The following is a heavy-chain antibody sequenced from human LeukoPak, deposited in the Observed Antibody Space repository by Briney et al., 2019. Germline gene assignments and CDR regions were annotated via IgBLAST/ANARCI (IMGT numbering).Heavy chain of an antibody. CDR3: ARGPQIRYFDWLLRNWFDP. CDR1: GYTFASYD. J-gene: IGHJ5*02. Sequence: ASVKVSCKASGYTFASYDINWVRQATGQGLEWMGWMNPNSGNTGYAQKFQGRVTMTRNTSISAAYMELSSLRSKDTAVYYCARGPQIRYFDWLLRNWFDPWGQGTLVTVSS. D-gene: IGHD3-9*01. V-gene: IGHV1-8*01. CDR2: MNPNSGNT.